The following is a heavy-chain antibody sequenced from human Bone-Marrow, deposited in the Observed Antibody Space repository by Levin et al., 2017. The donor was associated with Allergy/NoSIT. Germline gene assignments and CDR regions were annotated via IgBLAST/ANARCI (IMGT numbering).Heavy chain of an antibody. CDR3: ARDRPPMGQLVPYYFDY. D-gene: IGHD6-13*01. V-gene: IGHV4-39*07. Sequence: GSLRLSCTVSGGSISSSSYYWGWIRQPPGKGLEWIGSIYYSGSTYYNPSLKSRVTISVDTSKNQFSLKLSSVTAADTAVYYCARDRPPMGQLVPYYFDYWGQGTLVTVSS. CDR1: GGSISSSSYY. CDR2: IYYSGST. J-gene: IGHJ4*02.